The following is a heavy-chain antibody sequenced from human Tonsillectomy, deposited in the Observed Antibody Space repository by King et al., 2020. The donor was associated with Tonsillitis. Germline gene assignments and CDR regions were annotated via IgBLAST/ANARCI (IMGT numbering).Heavy chain of an antibody. CDR3: ARDQSYSDSSGYYSD. J-gene: IGHJ3*01. V-gene: IGHV3-30-3*01. D-gene: IGHD3-22*01. CDR2: ISFDGTNK. Sequence: VQLVESGGGVVQPGRSLRLSCAASGFTFSGYAMHWVRQAPGKGLEWVAVISFDGTNKYYADSVKGRFTISRDNSKNTLYLQTHSLRAEDTAVYYCARDQSYSDSSGYYSDWGQGTMVTVSS. CDR1: GFTFSGYA.